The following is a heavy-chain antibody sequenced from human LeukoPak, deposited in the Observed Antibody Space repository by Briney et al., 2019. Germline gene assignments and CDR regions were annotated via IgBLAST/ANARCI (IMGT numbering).Heavy chain of an antibody. J-gene: IGHJ4*02. Sequence: PGGSLRLSCAASGFSFISYGMHWVRQAPGKGLEWVGVISDDGRRKDYADSVKGRFTISRDNSKNTLYLLVDSLRAEDTAIYYCAKDVSPLGWYLDSWGQGVPVTVSS. D-gene: IGHD2-15*01. CDR1: GFSFISYG. CDR2: ISDDGRRK. V-gene: IGHV3-30*18. CDR3: AKDVSPLGWYLDS.